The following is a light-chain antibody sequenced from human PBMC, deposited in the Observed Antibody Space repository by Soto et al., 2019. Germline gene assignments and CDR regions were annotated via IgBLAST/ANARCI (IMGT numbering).Light chain of an antibody. CDR2: GAS. V-gene: IGKV3-15*01. Sequence: ETVLTQSPATFSVAQGERATLSCRASQSIGSNLAWYQQRPGQPPRLLIYGASTRATGVPARFSGSGSGTEFTLTINSLQSEDFALYYCQQYNKWPLFTFGPGTKVDIK. J-gene: IGKJ3*01. CDR1: QSIGSN. CDR3: QQYNKWPLFT.